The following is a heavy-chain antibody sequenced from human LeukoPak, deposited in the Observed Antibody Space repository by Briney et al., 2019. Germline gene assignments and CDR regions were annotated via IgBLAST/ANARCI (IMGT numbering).Heavy chain of an antibody. CDR1: GYTFTSYY. CDR3: ARDRPKTLTGYSYDGAYYFDY. Sequence: ASVKVSCKASGYTFTSYYMHWVRQAPGQGLEWMGIINPSGGSTSYAQKFQGRVTMTRDTSTSTVYMELSSLRSEDTAVYYCARDRPKTLTGYSYDGAYYFDYWGQGTLVTVSS. J-gene: IGHJ4*02. CDR2: INPSGGST. D-gene: IGHD5-18*01. V-gene: IGHV1-46*01.